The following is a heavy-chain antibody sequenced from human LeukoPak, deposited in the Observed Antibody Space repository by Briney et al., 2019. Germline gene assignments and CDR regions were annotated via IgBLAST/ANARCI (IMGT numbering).Heavy chain of an antibody. CDR3: GREGYTSGYAGAFDT. CDR2: ISISGVST. Sequence: GGSLRLSCAASGFALTSYAMSWVRQAPGQGLEWVSSISISGVSTYYADSVKGRFTISRDTSKNTLFLQMDSLRAEDTGVYYCGREGYTSGYAGAFDTWGQGTMVTVSS. J-gene: IGHJ3*02. D-gene: IGHD2-2*01. V-gene: IGHV3-23*01. CDR1: GFALTSYA.